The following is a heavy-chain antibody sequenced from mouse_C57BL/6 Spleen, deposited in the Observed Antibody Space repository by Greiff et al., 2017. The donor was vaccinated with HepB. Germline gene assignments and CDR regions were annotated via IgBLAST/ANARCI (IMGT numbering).Heavy chain of an antibody. Sequence: QVQLQQPGTELVKPGASVKLSCKASGYTFTSYWMHWVKQRPGQGLEWIGNINPSNGGTNYNAKFKGKATLTVDKSSSTAYMQLSSLTSEDSAVYDCARDGAKWPGVAYWGQGTLVTVSS. D-gene: IGHD1-1*02. V-gene: IGHV1-53*01. CDR3: ARDGAKWPGVAY. CDR2: INPSNGGT. CDR1: GYTFTSYW. J-gene: IGHJ3*01.